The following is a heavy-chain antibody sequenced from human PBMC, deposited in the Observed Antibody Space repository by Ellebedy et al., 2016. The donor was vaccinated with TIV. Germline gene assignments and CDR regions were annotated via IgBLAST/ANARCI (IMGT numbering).Heavy chain of an antibody. V-gene: IGHV3-72*01. Sequence: GGSLRLXXEGFGFTFSDHYMDWVRQAPGKGLEWVGRIRKQGDQYSTQYAASVKGRFTISRDDSKSSMFLQMNSLRAEDTAVYFCVRIFTDWRWYFDLWGRGTLVTVSS. CDR3: VRIFTDWRWYFDL. D-gene: IGHD3-9*01. CDR2: IRKQGDQYST. J-gene: IGHJ2*01. CDR1: GFTFSDHY.